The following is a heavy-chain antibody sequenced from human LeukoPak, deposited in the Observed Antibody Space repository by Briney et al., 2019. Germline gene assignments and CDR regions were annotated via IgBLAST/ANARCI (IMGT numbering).Heavy chain of an antibody. CDR3: ARVRGYTYSDPLDY. Sequence: GGSLRLSCTVSGFTVSRYSLCWVRQAPGKRLEWVSSISSSDTFMNYAASVRGRFTVSRDDAKNSMYLQMSSLRDEDTAVYYYARVRGYTYSDPLDYWGQGTLVTVSS. D-gene: IGHD5-12*01. CDR2: ISSSDTFM. CDR1: GFTVSRYS. J-gene: IGHJ4*02. V-gene: IGHV3-21*01.